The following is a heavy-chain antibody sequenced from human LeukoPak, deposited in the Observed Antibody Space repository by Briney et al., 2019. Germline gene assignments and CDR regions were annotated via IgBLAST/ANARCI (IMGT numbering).Heavy chain of an antibody. CDR2: INPNSGGT. D-gene: IGHD3-10*01. Sequence: ASVKVSCKASGYTFTGYYVHWVRQAPGQGLEWMGWINPNSGGTNYAQKFQGRVTMTRDTSISTAYMELSRLRSDDTAVYYCARGETNPWFGDPFDYWGQGTLVTVSS. V-gene: IGHV1-2*02. CDR1: GYTFTGYY. CDR3: ARGETNPWFGDPFDY. J-gene: IGHJ4*02.